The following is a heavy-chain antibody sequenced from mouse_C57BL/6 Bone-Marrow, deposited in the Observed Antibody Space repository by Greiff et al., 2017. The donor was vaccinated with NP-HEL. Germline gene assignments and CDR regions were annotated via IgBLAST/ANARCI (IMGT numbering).Heavy chain of an antibody. CDR2: IRSKSNNYAT. V-gene: IGHV10-1*01. J-gene: IGHJ3*01. Sequence: EADGGLVQPKGSLKLSCAASGFSFNTYAMNWVRQAPGKGLEWVARIRSKSNNYATYYADSVKDRFTISRDDSESMLYLQMNNLKTEDTAMYYCVRPTSAWFAYWGQGTLVTVSA. CDR1: GFSFNTYA. CDR3: VRPTSAWFAY.